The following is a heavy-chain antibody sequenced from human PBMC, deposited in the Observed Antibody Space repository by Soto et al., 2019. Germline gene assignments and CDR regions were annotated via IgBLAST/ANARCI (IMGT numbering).Heavy chain of an antibody. J-gene: IGHJ6*02. CDR3: AREGIAAAGSNYYGMDV. Sequence: GASVKVSCKASGYTFTGYYMHCVRQAPGQGLEWMGWINPNSGGTNYAQKFQGWVTMTRDTSISTAYMELSRLRSDDTAVYYCAREGIAAAGSNYYGMDVWGQGTTVTVSS. D-gene: IGHD6-13*01. CDR1: GYTFTGYY. V-gene: IGHV1-2*04. CDR2: INPNSGGT.